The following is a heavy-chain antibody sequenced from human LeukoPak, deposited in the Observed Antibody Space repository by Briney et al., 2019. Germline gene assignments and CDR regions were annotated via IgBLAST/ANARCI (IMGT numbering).Heavy chain of an antibody. CDR3: ASAHGGSGYDRPFDY. CDR2: IYSGGST. CDR1: GFTVSSNY. Sequence: GGSLRLSCAASGFTVSSNYMSWVRQAPGKGLEWVSVIYSGGSTYYADSVKGRFTISRDNSKNTLYLHMNSLRAEDTAVYYCASAHGGSGYDRPFDYWGQGTLVTVSS. D-gene: IGHD5-12*01. J-gene: IGHJ4*02. V-gene: IGHV3-66*01.